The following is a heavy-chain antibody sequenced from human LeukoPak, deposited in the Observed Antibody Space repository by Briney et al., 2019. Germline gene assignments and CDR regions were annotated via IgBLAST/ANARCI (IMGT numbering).Heavy chain of an antibody. J-gene: IGHJ4*02. D-gene: IGHD6-19*01. CDR2: IYYSGYT. Sequence: SQTLSLTCTVSGGSISSGAYYWSWIRQHPGKGLEWIGYIYYSGYTYHSPSLKSRVTISVDTSKNQFSLKLISMTAAGTAVYYCATLKVPGGFDYWGQGTVVTVSS. V-gene: IGHV4-31*03. CDR3: ATLKVPGGFDY. CDR1: GGSISSGAYY.